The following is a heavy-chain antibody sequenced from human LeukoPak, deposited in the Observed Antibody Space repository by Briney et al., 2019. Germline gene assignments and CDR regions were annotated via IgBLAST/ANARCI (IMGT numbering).Heavy chain of an antibody. CDR1: DGSISSYY. V-gene: IGHV4-4*07. J-gene: IGHJ6*02. CDR3: ARTIPSYYGMDV. CDR2: ISTSGST. D-gene: IGHD5-24*01. Sequence: SETLSLTCTVSDGSISSYYWNWIRQPAGKGLEWIGRISTSGSTNYNPSLKSRVTMSVDTSKNQFSLKLTSVTAADTAVYYCARTIPSYYGMDVWGQGTTVTVSS.